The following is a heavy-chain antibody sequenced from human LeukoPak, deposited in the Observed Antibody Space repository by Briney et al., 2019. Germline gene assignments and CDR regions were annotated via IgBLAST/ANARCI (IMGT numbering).Heavy chain of an antibody. CDR2: ISSTGNTI. J-gene: IGHJ4*02. D-gene: IGHD6-19*01. CDR3: ARDRIAVAGTL. V-gene: IGHV3-48*03. CDR1: GFTFRSYE. Sequence: GGSLRLSCASSGFTFRSYEMSWVRQAPGKGLEWVSSISSTGNTIYYADSVKGRFTISRDNAKNSLYLQMSSLKTEDTAVYYCARDRIAVAGTLWGQGTLVTVSS.